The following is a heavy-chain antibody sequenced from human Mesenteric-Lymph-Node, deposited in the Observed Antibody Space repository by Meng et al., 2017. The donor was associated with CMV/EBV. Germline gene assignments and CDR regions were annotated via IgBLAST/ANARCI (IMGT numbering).Heavy chain of an antibody. V-gene: IGHV4-39*01. CDR2: IYYSGST. CDR1: GGSVSSGSYY. D-gene: IGHD5-24*01. CDR3: ARRRWLQYWTFDY. Sequence: SETLSLTCTVSGGSVSSGSYYWSWIRQPPGKGLEWIGSIYYSGSTYYNPSLKSRVTISVDTSKNQFSLKLSSVTAADTAVYYCARRRWLQYWTFDYWGHGTLVTVSS. J-gene: IGHJ4*01.